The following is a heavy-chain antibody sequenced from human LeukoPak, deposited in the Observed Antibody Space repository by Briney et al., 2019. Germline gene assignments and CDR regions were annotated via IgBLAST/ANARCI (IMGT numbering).Heavy chain of an antibody. CDR3: AKDRRSYSYFPDY. CDR2: ISGSGGST. V-gene: IGHV3-23*01. CDR1: GFTFSSYA. J-gene: IGHJ4*02. D-gene: IGHD1-26*01. Sequence: GGSLRLSCAASGFTFSSYAMSWVRQAPGKGLERVSAISGSGGSTYYADSVKGRFTISRDNSKNTLYLQMNSLRAEDTAVYYCAKDRRSYSYFPDYWGQGTLVTVSS.